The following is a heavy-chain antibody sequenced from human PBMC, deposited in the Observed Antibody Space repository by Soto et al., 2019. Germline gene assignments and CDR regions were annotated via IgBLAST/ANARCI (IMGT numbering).Heavy chain of an antibody. V-gene: IGHV1-69*13. CDR1: GGTFSSYA. CDR3: ARTYYYDSSGYPGAFDI. D-gene: IGHD3-22*01. Sequence: ASVKVSCKASGGTFSSYAISWVRQAPGQGLEWMGGIIPIFGTANYAQKFQGRVTITADESTSTAYMELSSLRSEDTAVYYCARTYYYDSSGYPGAFDIWGQGTMVTVSS. J-gene: IGHJ3*02. CDR2: IIPIFGTA.